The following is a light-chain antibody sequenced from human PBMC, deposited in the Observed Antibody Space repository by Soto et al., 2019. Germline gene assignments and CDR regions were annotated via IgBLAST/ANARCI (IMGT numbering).Light chain of an antibody. CDR3: QQYDNWPPIT. Sequence: VLTQSPATLSLSPGERATLSWRASQNVSSNLAWYQQKHGQAPRLLIYGASTRATGIPARFSGSGSGTELTLTISSLQPEDFAVYYCQQYDNWPPITFGQGTRLEI. CDR2: GAS. V-gene: IGKV3-15*01. CDR1: QNVSSN. J-gene: IGKJ5*01.